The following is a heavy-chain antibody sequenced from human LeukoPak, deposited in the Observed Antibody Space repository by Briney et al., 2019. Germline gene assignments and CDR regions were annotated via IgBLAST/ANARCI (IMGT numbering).Heavy chain of an antibody. CDR3: VALGDRIY. CDR1: GFTFSSYD. CDR2: ISAAGDT. Sequence: GGSPRLSCAASGFTFSSYDMHWVRQATGKGLEWVSAISAAGDTYYLDSVKGRFTISRENAKNSLYLQMNSLRAGDTAVYYCVALGDRIYWGQGTLVTVSS. V-gene: IGHV3-13*01. D-gene: IGHD2-21*02. J-gene: IGHJ4*02.